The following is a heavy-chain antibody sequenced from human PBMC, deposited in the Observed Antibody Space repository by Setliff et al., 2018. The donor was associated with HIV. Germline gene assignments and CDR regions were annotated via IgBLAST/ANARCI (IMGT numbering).Heavy chain of an antibody. V-gene: IGHV7-4-1*02. J-gene: IGHJ3*02. CDR3: AVDRHAFDI. CDR1: GYSFTNYA. Sequence: ASVKVSCKASGYSFTNYAINWPRQAPGRGLEWMGWIHTEQGFPMYAQGFTGRFVFSLDPSVSTAYLQINSLNPDDGAVYYCAVDRHAFDIWGQGTVVTVSS. CDR2: IHTEQGFP. D-gene: IGHD5-12*01.